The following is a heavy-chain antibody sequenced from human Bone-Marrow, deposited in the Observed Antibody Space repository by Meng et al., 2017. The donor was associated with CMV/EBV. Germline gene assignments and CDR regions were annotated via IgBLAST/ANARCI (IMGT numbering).Heavy chain of an antibody. Sequence: GESLKISCAASGFTFSSYAMHWVRQAPGKGLEWVAVISYDGSNKYYADSVKGRFTISRDNSKNTLYLQMNSLRAEDTAVYYCARDFRGLAGYVAFDIWGQGTMVTVSS. CDR1: GFTFSSYA. D-gene: IGHD3-10*01. CDR2: ISYDGSNK. J-gene: IGHJ3*02. V-gene: IGHV3-30*14. CDR3: ARDFRGLAGYVAFDI.